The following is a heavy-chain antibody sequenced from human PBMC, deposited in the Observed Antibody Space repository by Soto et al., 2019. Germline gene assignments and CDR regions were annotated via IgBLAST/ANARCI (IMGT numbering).Heavy chain of an antibody. Sequence: ASVKVSCKASGCTFTGYYFHWVRQAPGQGLESMGWINPKRGGTNYAQKFQGRVTTSTDTSTNTGYMELSSLRSDDTAVYYCAREGENSGEIDFWGQGTLVTVSS. CDR2: INPKRGGT. CDR3: AREGENSGEIDF. CDR1: GCTFTGYY. J-gene: IGHJ4*02. V-gene: IGHV1-2*02. D-gene: IGHD1-26*01.